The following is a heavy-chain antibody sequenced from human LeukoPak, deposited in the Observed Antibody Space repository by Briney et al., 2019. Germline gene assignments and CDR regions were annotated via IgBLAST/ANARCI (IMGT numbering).Heavy chain of an antibody. V-gene: IGHV3-30*03. CDR1: GFTFSSYG. D-gene: IGHD3-10*01. Sequence: PGGSLRLSCAASGFTFSSYGMHWVRQAPGKGLEWVAVISYDGSNEYYADSVKGRFTISRHNSKNTLYLQMNSLRAEDTAVYYCARSYGSGDYWGQGTLVTVSS. CDR3: ARSYGSGDY. CDR2: ISYDGSNE. J-gene: IGHJ4*02.